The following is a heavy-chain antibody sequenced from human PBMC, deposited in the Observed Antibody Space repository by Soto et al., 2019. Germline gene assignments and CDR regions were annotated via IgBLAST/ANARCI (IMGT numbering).Heavy chain of an antibody. CDR2: IYYSGST. V-gene: IGHV4-59*08. CDR3: ARPKTIGAAAGKGWFDP. J-gene: IGHJ5*02. CDR1: GGTTRTER. Sequence: TGSGGTTRTERWSWIRQPPGKGLEWIGYIYYSGSTNYTPSLKSRVTISVDTSKNQFSLKLSSVTAADTAMYYCARPKTIGAAAGKGWFDPWGQGTLVTVS. D-gene: IGHD6-13*01.